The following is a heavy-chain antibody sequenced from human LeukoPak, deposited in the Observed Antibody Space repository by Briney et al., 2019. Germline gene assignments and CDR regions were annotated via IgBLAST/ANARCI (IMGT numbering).Heavy chain of an antibody. D-gene: IGHD6-6*01. J-gene: IGHJ5*02. V-gene: IGHV4-39*02. CDR2: VYYTGGT. CDR1: GSSISSYTHY. CDR3: VSNSSSSPWFDP. Sequence: SETLSLTCTVSGSSISSYTHYWGWIRQPPGKGLEWIATVYYTGGTYYNPSLKSRVTISIDTSRHHFSLKLTSVIAADTAMYYCVSNSSSSPWFDPWGQGTLVTVSS.